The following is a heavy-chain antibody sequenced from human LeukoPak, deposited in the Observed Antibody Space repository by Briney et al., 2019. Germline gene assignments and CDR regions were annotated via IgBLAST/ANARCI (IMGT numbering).Heavy chain of an antibody. V-gene: IGHV4-61*01. CDR2: IYYSGST. CDR1: GGSISTSSYY. Sequence: SETLSLTCTVSGGSISTSSYYWSWIRQPPGKGLEWIGYIYYSGSTNYNPSLKSRVTISVDTSKNQFSLKLSSVTAADTAVYYCARAVRRDGYNIDYWGQGTLVTVSS. CDR3: ARAVRRDGYNIDY. J-gene: IGHJ4*02. D-gene: IGHD5-24*01.